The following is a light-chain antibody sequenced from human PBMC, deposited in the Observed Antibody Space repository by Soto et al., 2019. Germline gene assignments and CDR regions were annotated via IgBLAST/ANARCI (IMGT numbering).Light chain of an antibody. J-gene: IGKJ4*01. CDR3: QESYSAPQFT. CDR2: AAS. CDR1: QSISSW. V-gene: IGKV1-39*01. Sequence: DIQMTQSPSTLSASVGDRVTITCRASQSISSWLAWYQQKPGKAPKLLIYAASSLQSGVPSRFSGSGSGTDFTLTITSLQPEDFATYYCQESYSAPQFTFGGGTKV.